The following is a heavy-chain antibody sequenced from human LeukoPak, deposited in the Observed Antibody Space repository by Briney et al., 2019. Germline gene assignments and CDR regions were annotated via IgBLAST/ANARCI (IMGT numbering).Heavy chain of an antibody. CDR2: IKQDGSEE. CDR3: ARDDKITMIVVGIKAPVDY. J-gene: IGHJ4*02. Sequence: PGGSLRLSCAASGFTFSSYRMSWVRQAPGKGLEWVANIKQDGSEEYYVDSVKGRFTISRDNAKNSLYLQMNSLRAEDTAVYYCARDDKITMIVVGIKAPVDYWGQGTLVTVSS. V-gene: IGHV3-7*03. CDR1: GFTFSSYR. D-gene: IGHD3-22*01.